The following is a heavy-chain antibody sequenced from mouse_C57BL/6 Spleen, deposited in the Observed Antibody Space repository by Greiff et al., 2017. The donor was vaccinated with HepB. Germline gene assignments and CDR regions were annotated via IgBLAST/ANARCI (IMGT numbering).Heavy chain of an antibody. D-gene: IGHD6-1*01. Sequence: VQLKESGGGLVQPGGSLSLSCAASGFTFTDYYMSWVRQPPGKALEWLGFIRNKANGYTTEYSASVKGRFTISRDNSQSILYLQMNALRAEDSATYDCATSRGGYYAMDYWGKGTSVTVSS. CDR2: IRNKANGYTT. CDR3: ATSRGGYYAMDY. CDR1: GFTFTDYY. V-gene: IGHV7-3*01. J-gene: IGHJ4*01.